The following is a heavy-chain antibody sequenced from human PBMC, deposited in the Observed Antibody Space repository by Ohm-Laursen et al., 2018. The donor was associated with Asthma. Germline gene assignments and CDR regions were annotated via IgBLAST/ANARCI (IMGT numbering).Heavy chain of an antibody. CDR2: IRSKAYGGTT. Sequence: SLRLSCAASGFTFSSYGMHWVRQAPGKGLEWVGFIRSKAYGGTTEYAASVKGRFTISRDDSKSIAYLQMNSLKTEDTAVYYCTRDRGVVVVVPAAPFYWGQGTLVTLSS. CDR3: TRDRGVVVVVPAAPFY. D-gene: IGHD2-2*01. V-gene: IGHV3-49*04. CDR1: GFTFSSYG. J-gene: IGHJ4*02.